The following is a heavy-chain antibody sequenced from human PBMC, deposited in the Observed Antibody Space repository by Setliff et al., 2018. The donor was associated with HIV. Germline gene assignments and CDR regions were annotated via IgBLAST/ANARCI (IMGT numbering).Heavy chain of an antibody. J-gene: IGHJ4*02. CDR2: IYTSGNM. V-gene: IGHV4-4*07. D-gene: IGHD1-26*01. CDR1: GASISSYY. CDR3: ARYWGSYPEHFDY. Sequence: PSETLSLTCTVSGASISSYYWNWFRQPAGKGLESLGRIYTSGNMIYNPSLKSRVTMSADTSRNQLSLKLSSVTAADTAVYYCARYWGSYPEHFDYWGQGTLVTVSS.